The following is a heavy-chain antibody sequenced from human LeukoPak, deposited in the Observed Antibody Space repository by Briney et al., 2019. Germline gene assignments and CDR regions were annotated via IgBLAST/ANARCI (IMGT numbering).Heavy chain of an antibody. V-gene: IGHV3-11*04. CDR2: ISSSGSTI. CDR1: GFSFSDYY. Sequence: GGSLRLSCAASGFSFSDYYMSWIRQAPGKRLEWVSYISSSGSTIYYADSVKGRFTISRDNAKNSLYLQMNSLRAEDTAVYYCARVVERAADAFDIWGQGTMVTVSS. CDR3: ARVVERAADAFDI. D-gene: IGHD6-13*01. J-gene: IGHJ3*02.